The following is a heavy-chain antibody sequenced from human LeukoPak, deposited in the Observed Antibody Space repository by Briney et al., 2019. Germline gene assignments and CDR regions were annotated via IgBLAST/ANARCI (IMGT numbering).Heavy chain of an antibody. CDR1: GFTFSSYV. V-gene: IGHV3-30*03. D-gene: IGHD5-18*01. CDR2: ISYDGSNK. J-gene: IGHJ4*02. Sequence: GGSLRLSCAASGFTFSSYVMHWVRQAPGKGLEWVAVISYDGSNKYYADSVKGRFTISRDNSKNTLYLQMNSLRGEDTAVYYCARTLNTAMFYWGQGTQVTVSS. CDR3: ARTLNTAMFY.